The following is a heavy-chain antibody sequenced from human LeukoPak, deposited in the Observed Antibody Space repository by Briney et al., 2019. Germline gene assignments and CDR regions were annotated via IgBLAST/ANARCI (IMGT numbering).Heavy chain of an antibody. J-gene: IGHJ5*01. Sequence: GGSLRLSCAVSGFSFSSYWMSWVRQAPGKGLEWVSYISRSSNTIYYADSVKGRFTISRDNAKNSLYLQMNSLRAEDTAMYYCARDRAGDSWGQGTLVTVAS. CDR1: GFSFSSYW. V-gene: IGHV3-48*01. CDR3: ARDRAGDS. D-gene: IGHD3-10*01. CDR2: ISRSSNTI.